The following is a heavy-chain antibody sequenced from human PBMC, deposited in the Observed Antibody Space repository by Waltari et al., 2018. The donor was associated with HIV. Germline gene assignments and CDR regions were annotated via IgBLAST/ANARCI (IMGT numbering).Heavy chain of an antibody. CDR2: ISSGRTYV. V-gene: IGHV3-21*01. D-gene: IGHD6-13*01. J-gene: IGHJ4*02. CDR3: ASGAWSSTWSFDY. Sequence: EVQLVVSGGGLVKPGGSLRLPCAASGFPLSTYGMNWARPARGKGLGGVSSISSGRTYVNYADPVKGRVTISGDNGKNSLYLQRNSLRAEDTAVYYWASGAWSSTWSFDYWGQGTLVSVSS. CDR1: GFPLSTYG.